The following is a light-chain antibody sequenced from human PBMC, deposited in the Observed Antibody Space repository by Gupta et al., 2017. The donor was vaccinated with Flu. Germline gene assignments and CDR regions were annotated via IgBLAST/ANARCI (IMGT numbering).Light chain of an antibody. V-gene: IGKV2-30*01. CDR2: LVS. Sequence: DVVMTQSPRFLAVTLGQPASISCRSSQGLVYSDGNTYLHWFQQRPGQSPRRLIHLVSSRDSGVPDRFSGSGSGTYFTLRISRVEADDVGVYYCMQGAHWPWTFGQGTKVEI. CDR1: QGLVYSDGNTY. J-gene: IGKJ1*01. CDR3: MQGAHWPWT.